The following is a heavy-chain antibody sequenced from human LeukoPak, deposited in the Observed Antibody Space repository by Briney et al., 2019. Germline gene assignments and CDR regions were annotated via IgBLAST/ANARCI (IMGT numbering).Heavy chain of an antibody. CDR1: GGTFSSYA. J-gene: IGHJ6*02. CDR2: IIPILGTA. D-gene: IGHD5-18*01. CDR3: ARLGYSYGSGYYGMDV. V-gene: IGHV1-69*13. Sequence: GASVKVSCKASGGTFSSYAISWVRQAPGQGLEWMGGIIPILGTANYAQKFQGRVTITADEPTSTAYMELSSLRSEDTAVYYCARLGYSYGSGYYGMDVWGQGTTVTVSS.